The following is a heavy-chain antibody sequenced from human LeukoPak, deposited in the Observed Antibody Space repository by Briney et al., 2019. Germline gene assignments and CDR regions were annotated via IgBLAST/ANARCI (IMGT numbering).Heavy chain of an antibody. Sequence: SETLSLTCAVYGGSFSGYYWSWIRQPPGKGLEWIGEINHSGSTNYNPSLKGRVTISVDTSKNQFSLKLSSVTAADTAVYYCARGGYSYVDYWGQGTLVTVSS. CDR3: ARGGYSYVDY. CDR1: GGSFSGYY. V-gene: IGHV4-34*01. J-gene: IGHJ4*02. D-gene: IGHD5-18*01. CDR2: INHSGST.